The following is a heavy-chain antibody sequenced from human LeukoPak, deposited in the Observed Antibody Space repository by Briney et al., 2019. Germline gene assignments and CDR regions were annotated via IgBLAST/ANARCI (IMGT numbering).Heavy chain of an antibody. V-gene: IGHV3-7*01. CDR3: SRDRYSSK. Sequence: PGGSLRLSCAASGFSFSSDWMTWVRQAPGKGLEWVANIKQDGSEKYYVDSVKGLFTTSRDNAKNSLFLQMNSLRAEDTAVYYCSRDRYSSKWGQGTLVTVSS. CDR1: GFSFSSDW. D-gene: IGHD6-19*01. CDR2: IKQDGSEK. J-gene: IGHJ1*01.